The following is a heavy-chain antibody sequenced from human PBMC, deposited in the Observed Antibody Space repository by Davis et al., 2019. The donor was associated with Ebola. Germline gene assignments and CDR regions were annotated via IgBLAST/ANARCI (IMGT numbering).Heavy chain of an antibody. J-gene: IGHJ5*02. CDR3: AKENQEIRWFDP. CDR2: ISGSGGST. V-gene: IGHV3-23*01. CDR1: GFTFSSYA. D-gene: IGHD5-24*01. Sequence: GESLKISCAASGFTFSSYAMHWVRQAPGKGLEWVSAISGSGGSTYYADSVKGRFTISRDNSKNTLYLQMNSLRAEDTAVYYCAKENQEIRWFDPWGQGTLVTVSS.